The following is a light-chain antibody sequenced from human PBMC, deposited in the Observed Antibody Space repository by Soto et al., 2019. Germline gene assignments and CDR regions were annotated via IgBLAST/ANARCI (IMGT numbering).Light chain of an antibody. Sequence: EIVLTQSPGTLSLSPGQRATLSCRASQRVSRTYLAWYQQKPGQAPRVLLYGASNRATGIPARFSGSGSGTDFSLIISRPEPEAVGVYYGQQYGSSPGTFGQGTKVEIK. CDR3: QQYGSSPGT. CDR2: GAS. J-gene: IGKJ1*01. CDR1: QRVSRTY. V-gene: IGKV3-20*01.